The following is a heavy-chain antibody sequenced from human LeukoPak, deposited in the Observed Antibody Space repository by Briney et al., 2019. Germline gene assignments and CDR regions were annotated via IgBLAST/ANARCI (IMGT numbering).Heavy chain of an antibody. CDR3: AKVGYSYGIDY. J-gene: IGHJ4*02. V-gene: IGHV3-30*18. CDR1: GFTFSSYG. Sequence: GGSLRLSCAASGFTFSSYGMHWVRQAPGKGLEWVAVISYDGSNKYYADSVKGRFTISRDNSKNTLYLQMSSLRAEDTAVYYCAKVGYSYGIDYWGQGTLVTVSS. D-gene: IGHD5-18*01. CDR2: ISYDGSNK.